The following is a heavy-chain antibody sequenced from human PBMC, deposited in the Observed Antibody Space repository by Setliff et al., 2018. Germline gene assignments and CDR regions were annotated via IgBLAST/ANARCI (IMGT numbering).Heavy chain of an antibody. V-gene: IGHV3-7*01. J-gene: IGHJ3*01. D-gene: IGHD2-15*01. Sequence: GGSLRLSCAASGFTLSSYWMHWVRQAPEKGLEWVANIHQDGSERHYVDSVKGRFTISRDNAKNTVFLQMNSLRAEDTAVYYCVRDRWKVVVNRGDDAFDLWGQGTMVTVSS. CDR2: IHQDGSER. CDR1: GFTLSSYW. CDR3: VRDRWKVVVNRGDDAFDL.